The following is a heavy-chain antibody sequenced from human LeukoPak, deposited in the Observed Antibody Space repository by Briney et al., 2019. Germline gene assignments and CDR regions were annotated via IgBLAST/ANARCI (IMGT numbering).Heavy chain of an antibody. Sequence: SETLSPTCAVYGGSFSGYYWSWIRQPPGKGLEWIGSIYYSGNTYYNASLKSRVTISVDTSKNQLSLKLSSVTAADTAVYYCARGRIAAAGASFDYWGQGTLVTVSS. V-gene: IGHV4-34*01. J-gene: IGHJ4*02. CDR3: ARGRIAAAGASFDY. CDR2: IYYSGNT. D-gene: IGHD6-13*01. CDR1: GGSFSGYY.